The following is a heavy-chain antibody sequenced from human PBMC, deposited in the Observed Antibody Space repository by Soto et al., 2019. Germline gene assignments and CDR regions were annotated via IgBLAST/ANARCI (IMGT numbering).Heavy chain of an antibody. V-gene: IGHV3-23*01. CDR1: GFTFSNYA. D-gene: IGHD3-22*01. CDR2: ISGRGGSK. Sequence: PGGSLRLSCAASGFTFSNYAMTWVRQAPGKGLEWVSGISGRGGSKYYADSVKGRFTISRDNSKNTLYLQMNSLRAEDTAVYYCARDKGNYYDSAYYGMDVWGQGTTVTVSS. J-gene: IGHJ6*02. CDR3: ARDKGNYYDSAYYGMDV.